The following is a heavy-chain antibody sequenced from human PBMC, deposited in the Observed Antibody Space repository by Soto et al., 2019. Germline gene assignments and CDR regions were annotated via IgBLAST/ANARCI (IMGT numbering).Heavy chain of an antibody. CDR2: INYSGST. Sequence: QVQLQESGPGLVKPSETLSLTCTVSGGSISSYYWSWIRQPPGKGLEWIGYINYSGSTNYNPSLKSRVTISVDTSKNQFSLKLSSVTAADTAVYYCARVFHFWDSSGHVGYYFDYWGQGTLVTVSS. D-gene: IGHD3-22*01. V-gene: IGHV4-59*01. J-gene: IGHJ4*02. CDR3: ARVFHFWDSSGHVGYYFDY. CDR1: GGSISSYY.